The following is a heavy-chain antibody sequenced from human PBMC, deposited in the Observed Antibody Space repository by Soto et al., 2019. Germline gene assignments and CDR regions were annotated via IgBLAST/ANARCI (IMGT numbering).Heavy chain of an antibody. J-gene: IGHJ4*02. CDR2: ISGSGGSA. Sequence: EVQLLESGGGLVQPGGSLRLSCAASGFTFSSYAMSWVRQAPGKGLEWVSAISGSGGSAYYADSVKGRFTISRDNSKNTLYLQMNSLRAEDTAVYYCAKVPTNQFYYFDYWGQGTLVTVSS. CDR1: GFTFSSYA. CDR3: AKVPTNQFYYFDY. D-gene: IGHD2-8*01. V-gene: IGHV3-23*01.